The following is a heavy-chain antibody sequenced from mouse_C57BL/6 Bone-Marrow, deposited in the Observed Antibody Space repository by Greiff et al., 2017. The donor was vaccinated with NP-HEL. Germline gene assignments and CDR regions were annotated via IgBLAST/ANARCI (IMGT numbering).Heavy chain of an antibody. CDR1: GYTFTDYY. J-gene: IGHJ4*01. V-gene: IGHV1-19*01. D-gene: IGHD2-2*01. CDR3: ERSSAGYSNDYAMDY. CDR2: INPYNGGT. Sequence: VQLQQSGPVLVKPGASVKMSCKASGYTFTDYYMNWVKQSHGKSLEWIGVINPYNGGTSYNQKFKGKATLTVDKSSSTAYMELNSLTSEASAAFVCERSSAGYSNDYAMDYWGQGTAVTVTA.